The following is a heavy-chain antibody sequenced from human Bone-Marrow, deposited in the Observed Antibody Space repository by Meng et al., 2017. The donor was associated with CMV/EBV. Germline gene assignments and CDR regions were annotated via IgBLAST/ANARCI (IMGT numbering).Heavy chain of an antibody. CDR3: ARDRRGYSSGWDGAFDI. V-gene: IGHV3-21*01. CDR2: ISSSSSYI. Sequence: GVLKISCAASGFTFSSYSMNWVRQAPGKGLEWVSSISSSSSYIYYADSVKGRFTISRDNAKNSLYLQMNSLRAEDTAVYYCARDRRGYSSGWDGAFDIWGQGTMVTVSS. CDR1: GFTFSSYS. D-gene: IGHD6-19*01. J-gene: IGHJ3*02.